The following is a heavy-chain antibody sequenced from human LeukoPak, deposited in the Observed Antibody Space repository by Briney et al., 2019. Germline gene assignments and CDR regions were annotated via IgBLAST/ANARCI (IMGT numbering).Heavy chain of an antibody. V-gene: IGHV4-59*01. D-gene: IGHD1-26*01. CDR1: GVSISSYY. Sequence: PSETLSLTCTVSGVSISSYYWIWIRQPPGKGLEWFGYIHYTGSTSYNPSLKSRVTMSLHASKNQFSLELNSVTPADTAVYYCARGGNYWPQWWFDPWGRGTLVTVSS. CDR2: IHYTGST. CDR3: ARGGNYWPQWWFDP. J-gene: IGHJ5*02.